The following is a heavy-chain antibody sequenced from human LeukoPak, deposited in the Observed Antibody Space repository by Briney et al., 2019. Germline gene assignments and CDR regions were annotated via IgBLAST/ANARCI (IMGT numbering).Heavy chain of an antibody. V-gene: IGHV3-21*01. J-gene: IGHJ4*02. CDR1: GFTFSSYS. Sequence: GGSLRLSCAASGFTFSSYSMNWVRQAPGKGLEWVSAISGSGGSTYYADSVKGRFTISRDNAKNSLYLQMNSLRAEDTAVYYCARGSYFDYWGQGTLVTVSS. CDR2: ISGSGGST. CDR3: ARGSYFDY.